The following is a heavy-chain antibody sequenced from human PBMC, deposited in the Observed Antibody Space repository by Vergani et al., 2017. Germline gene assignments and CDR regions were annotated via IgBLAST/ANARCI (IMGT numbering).Heavy chain of an antibody. J-gene: IGHJ5*02. CDR2: VHASGTK. CDR3: VGDSWRSDLRGGYWFDT. V-gene: IGHV4-61*02. D-gene: IGHD3-10*01. CDR1: GASITSGSFY. Sequence: QVHLNEAGPGLVKPSQTLSLTCTVSGASITSGSFYWGWIRQPAGKGLEWIGRVHASGTKNYNPSLRSRVTLSVDTSKNQLSLKMISMTAADTAVYYCVGDSWRSDLRGGYWFDTWGQGTLVSVSS.